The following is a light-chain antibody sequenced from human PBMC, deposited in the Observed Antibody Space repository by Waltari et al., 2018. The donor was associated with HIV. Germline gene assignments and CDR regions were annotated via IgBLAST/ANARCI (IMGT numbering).Light chain of an antibody. CDR2: EST. V-gene: IGLV7-46*01. CDR1: DGAVTSHND. Sequence: QTAVTQEPSLSVSPGGTISLTCGSSDGAVTSHNDAYWFQQKPGQAPPTLIYESTKRHSCTPARFSGFLLGDKAILTLSGALSEYEAHYYCLLFFGGVRLFGGGTMVTV. CDR3: LLFFGGVRL. J-gene: IGLJ2*01.